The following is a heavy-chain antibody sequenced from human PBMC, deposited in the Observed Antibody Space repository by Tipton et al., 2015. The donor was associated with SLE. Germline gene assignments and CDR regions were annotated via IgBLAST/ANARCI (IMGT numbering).Heavy chain of an antibody. V-gene: IGHV4-4*07. J-gene: IGHJ4*02. CDR1: GDSISGSY. CDR3: ARDDGQQLADY. D-gene: IGHD6-13*01. CDR2: IYTSGST. Sequence: TLSLTCTVSGDSISGSYWGWIRQPAGKGLEWIGRIYTSGSTNYNPSLKSRVTMSTDTSKNQFSLKLRSVTAADTAVYYCARDDGQQLADYWGQGTLVTVSS.